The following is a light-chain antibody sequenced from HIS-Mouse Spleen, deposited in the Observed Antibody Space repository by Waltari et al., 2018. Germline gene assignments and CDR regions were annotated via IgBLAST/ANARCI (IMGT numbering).Light chain of an antibody. J-gene: IGLJ3*02. CDR2: EGS. Sequence: QSALTQPASVSGSPGQSITISCTGTSSDVGSYNLVSWYQQHPGKAPKLMIYEGSKRRSGVSNRVSGYKSGNTASLTISGLQAEDEADYYCCSYAGSSTWVFGGGTKLTVL. CDR1: SSDVGSYNL. CDR3: CSYAGSSTWV. V-gene: IGLV2-23*01.